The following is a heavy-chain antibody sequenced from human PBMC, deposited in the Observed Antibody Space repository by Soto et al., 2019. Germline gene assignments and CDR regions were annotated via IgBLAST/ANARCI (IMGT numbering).Heavy chain of an antibody. Sequence: GGSLRLSCAASGFTFSHYGMHWVRQAPGKGLEWVAVTSYDGSNKYYADSVKGRFTISRDNSKNTLYLQMNSLKTEDTAVYYCTRITTIYNMGLWGQGTTVTVSS. V-gene: IGHV3-30*03. J-gene: IGHJ6*02. CDR2: TSYDGSNK. D-gene: IGHD1-1*01. CDR3: TRITTIYNMGL. CDR1: GFTFSHYG.